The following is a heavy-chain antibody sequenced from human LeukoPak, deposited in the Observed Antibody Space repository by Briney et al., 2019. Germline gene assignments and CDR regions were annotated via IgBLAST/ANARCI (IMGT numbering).Heavy chain of an antibody. J-gene: IGHJ6*03. V-gene: IGHV3-21*01. Sequence: GGSLRLSCVASGFIFDDYGMTWVRQAPGRALEWVSSITSSGTYIFYADSVKGRFTISRDNAKNSLYLQMNSLGPEDTAVYYCARDPYSGNYGNYYYYYMDVWGKGTTVTISS. CDR1: GFIFDDYG. CDR2: ITSSGTYI. D-gene: IGHD1-26*01. CDR3: ARDPYSGNYGNYYYYYMDV.